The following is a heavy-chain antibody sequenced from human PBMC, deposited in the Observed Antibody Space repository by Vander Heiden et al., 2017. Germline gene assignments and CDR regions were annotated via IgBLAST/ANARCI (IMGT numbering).Heavy chain of an antibody. D-gene: IGHD3-3*01. CDR1: GFTFGDYA. J-gene: IGHJ4*02. V-gene: IGHV3-49*05. CDR2: IRSKAYGGTT. CDR3: TRDPQYYDFWSGYSPFDY. Sequence: EVQLVESGGGLVTPGRSLRLSCTASGFTFGDYAMSWFRQAPGKGLEWVGFIRSKAYGGTTEYAASVKGRFTISRDDSKSIAYLQMNSLKTEDTAVYYCTRDPQYYDFWSGYSPFDYWGQGTLVTVSS.